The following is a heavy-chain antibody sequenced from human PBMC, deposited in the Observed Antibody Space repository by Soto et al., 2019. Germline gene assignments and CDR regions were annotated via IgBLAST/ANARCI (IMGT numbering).Heavy chain of an antibody. D-gene: IGHD3-10*01. CDR3: ARELIYGSGSYY. J-gene: IGHJ4*02. CDR1: GYTFTSYG. V-gene: IGHV1-18*01. CDR2: ISAYNGNT. Sequence: QVQLVQSGAEVKKPGASVKVSCKASGYTFTSYGISWVRQAPGQGREWMGWISAYNGNTNYAQNLQSRVTMTTDTSTSTAHMEMRSLRSDDTAVYYCARELIYGSGSYYWGQGTLVTVSS.